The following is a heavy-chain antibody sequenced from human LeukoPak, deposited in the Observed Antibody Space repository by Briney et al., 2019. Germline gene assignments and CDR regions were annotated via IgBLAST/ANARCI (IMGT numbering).Heavy chain of an antibody. CDR3: ARAGIVGATIDY. CDR2: IYYSGST. V-gene: IGHV4-59*08. D-gene: IGHD1-26*01. Sequence: SETLSLTCTVSGGSISSYYWSWIRQRPGKGLEWSGEIYYSGSTHYNTSLKSRVTISVDTSQSQFSLKLSSVTAADTAVYYCARAGIVGATIDYWGQGTLVTVSS. CDR1: GGSISSYY. J-gene: IGHJ4*02.